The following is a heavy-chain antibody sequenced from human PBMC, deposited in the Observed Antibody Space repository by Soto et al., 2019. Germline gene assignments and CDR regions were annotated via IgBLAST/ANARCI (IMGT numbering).Heavy chain of an antibody. CDR1: GFTFSNYW. Sequence: EVQLVESGGGLVQPGGSLRLSCAASGFTFSNYWMSWVRQAPGKGLEWVATIKQDGNDKNYVDSVKGRFTIARANARNSLELQMNSLRAEATAVYHCARVGGYLQHWGQGTLVTVSS. J-gene: IGHJ1*01. CDR3: ARVGGYLQH. CDR2: IKQDGNDK. V-gene: IGHV3-7*01. D-gene: IGHD3-16*01.